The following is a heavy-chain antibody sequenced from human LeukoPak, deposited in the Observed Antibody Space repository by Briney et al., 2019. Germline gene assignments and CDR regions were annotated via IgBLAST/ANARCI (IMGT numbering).Heavy chain of an antibody. D-gene: IGHD2-15*01. CDR1: AYRFIGSY. CDR3: ARTYSSSRYCSGGSCYGGDY. J-gene: IGHJ4*02. CDR2: INPNRGDT. Sequence: GGSVKVSCKASAYRFIGSYLHWVRQAPGQGLEWMGWINPNRGDTGYAEKFQGRVTMTRDTSMSTAYMELSGLRSDDTAVYYCARTYSSSRYCSGGSCYGGDYWGQGTLVTVSS. V-gene: IGHV1-2*02.